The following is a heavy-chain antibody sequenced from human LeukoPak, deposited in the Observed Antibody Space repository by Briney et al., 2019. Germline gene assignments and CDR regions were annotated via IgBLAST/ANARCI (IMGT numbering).Heavy chain of an antibody. Sequence: ASVKVSCKASGYTFTSYDINWVREATGQGLEWMGWMNPNSGNTGYAQKFQGRVTMTRNTSISTAYMELSSLRSEDTAVYYCARAEAFLTGYYHSGPIDFWLRATAVTHSS. CDR3: ARAEAFLTGYYHSGPIDF. CDR1: GYTFTSYD. CDR2: MNPNSGNT. V-gene: IGHV1-8*01. D-gene: IGHD3-9*01. J-gene: IGHJ6*03.